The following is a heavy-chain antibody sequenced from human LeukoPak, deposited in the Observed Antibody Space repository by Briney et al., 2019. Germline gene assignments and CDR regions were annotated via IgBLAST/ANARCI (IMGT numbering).Heavy chain of an antibody. CDR1: GFTFSSYS. J-gene: IGHJ4*02. D-gene: IGHD5-18*01. CDR3: ARDGIQLWLRTYYFDY. CDR2: ISSSSSYI. V-gene: IGHV3-21*01. Sequence: GGSLRLSCAASGFTFSSYSMNWVRQAPGKGLEWVSSISSSSSYIYYADSVKGRFTISRDNAKNSLYLQMNSLRAEDTAVYHCARDGIQLWLRTYYFDYWGQGTLVTVSS.